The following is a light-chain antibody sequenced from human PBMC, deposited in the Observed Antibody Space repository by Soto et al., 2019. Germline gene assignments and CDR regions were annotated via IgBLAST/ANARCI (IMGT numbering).Light chain of an antibody. CDR3: QSYDSSLSAYV. V-gene: IGLV1-40*01. J-gene: IGLJ1*01. CDR2: DNS. CDR1: SSNIGAGYD. Sequence: QSVLTQPPSVSGAPGQRVTISCTGSSSNIGAGYDVHWYQQLPGTAPKLLIYDNSNRPSGVPDRFSGSKSGTSASLAITGLQAEDEADYYCQSYDSSLSAYVFGTGTKATVL.